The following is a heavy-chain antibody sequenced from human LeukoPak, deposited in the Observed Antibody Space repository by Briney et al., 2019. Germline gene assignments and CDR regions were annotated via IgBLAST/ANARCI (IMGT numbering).Heavy chain of an antibody. V-gene: IGHV3-74*03. CDR3: ARVGGPGWYGY. Sequence: GRSLRLSCAASGFTFSSYAMHWVRQAPGKGLEWVSRITIDGSTTTYADSVKGRFTISRDNAKNTLYLQMNSLRAEDTALYYCARVGGPGWYGYWGQGTLVTVSS. J-gene: IGHJ4*02. CDR2: ITIDGSTT. CDR1: GFTFSSYA. D-gene: IGHD6-19*01.